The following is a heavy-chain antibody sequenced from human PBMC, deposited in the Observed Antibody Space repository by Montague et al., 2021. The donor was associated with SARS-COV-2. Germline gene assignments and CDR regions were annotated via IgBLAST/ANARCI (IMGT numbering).Heavy chain of an antibody. D-gene: IGHD3-22*01. J-gene: IGHJ4*02. CDR3: AKQARITMIVGVYPDGIDY. CDR1: GFTFSSYA. CDR2: IYSGGSST. Sequence: SLRLSCAASGFTFSSYAMSWVRQAPGKGLEWVSVIYSGGSSTYYADSVKGRFTISRDNSKNTLYLQMNSLRAEDTAVYYCAKQARITMIVGVYPDGIDYWGQGPLVTVSS. V-gene: IGHV3-23*03.